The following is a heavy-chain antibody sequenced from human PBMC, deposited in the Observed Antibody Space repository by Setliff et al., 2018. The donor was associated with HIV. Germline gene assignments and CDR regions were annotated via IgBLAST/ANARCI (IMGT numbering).Heavy chain of an antibody. Sequence: ASVKVPCKASGYTFTAYYMHWVRQAPGQGLEWIGWINPNSGGTNYAQKFQGRVTMTRDTSISTAYMGLSRLSSDETGVYYSARDAGDIVVVVAAYYYYMDVWGKGTTVTVSS. J-gene: IGHJ6*03. CDR1: GYTFTAYY. V-gene: IGHV1-2*02. D-gene: IGHD2-15*01. CDR3: ARDAGDIVVVVAAYYYYMDV. CDR2: INPNSGGT.